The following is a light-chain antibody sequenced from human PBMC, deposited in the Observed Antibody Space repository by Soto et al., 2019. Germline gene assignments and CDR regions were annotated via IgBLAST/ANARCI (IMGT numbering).Light chain of an antibody. J-gene: IGKJ4*01. CDR3: QQYKTYPLT. CDR2: KAS. Sequence: DMQMTQFPSTLSASVGDRVTITCRASQSISTWLAWYQQKPGKAPKLLIYKASSLEGGVPSRFSGSGSGTEFNITIISLQPDDFATYYCQQYKTYPLTFGGGPKVDIK. CDR1: QSISTW. V-gene: IGKV1-5*03.